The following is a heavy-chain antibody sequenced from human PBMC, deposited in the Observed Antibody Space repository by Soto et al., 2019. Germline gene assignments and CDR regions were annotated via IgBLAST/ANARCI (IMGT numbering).Heavy chain of an antibody. D-gene: IGHD2-8*01. J-gene: IGHJ6*02. CDR2: IIPIFGTA. CDR3: ASAYCTNGVCPTRPSYYYYYGMDV. V-gene: IGHV1-69*13. CDR1: GGTFSSYA. Sequence: ASVKVSCKASGGTFSSYAISWVRQAPGQGLEWMGGIIPIFGTANYAQKFQGRVTITADESTSTAYMELSSLRSEDTAVYYCASAYCTNGVCPTRPSYYYYYGMDVWGQGTTVPVSS.